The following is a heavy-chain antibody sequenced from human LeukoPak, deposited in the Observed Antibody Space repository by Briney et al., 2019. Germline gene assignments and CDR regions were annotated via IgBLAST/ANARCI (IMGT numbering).Heavy chain of an antibody. CDR2: IYPGDSDT. Sequence: GESLTLSCKGSGYSFTRYWIAWVRQMPGKGLEWMGIIYPGDSDTKYSPSFQGHVIFSADKSISTAYLEWSSLKASDTAMYYCASQGASGPLDYWGQGTLVTVSS. CDR3: ASQGASGPLDY. J-gene: IGHJ4*02. CDR1: GYSFTRYW. V-gene: IGHV5-51*01.